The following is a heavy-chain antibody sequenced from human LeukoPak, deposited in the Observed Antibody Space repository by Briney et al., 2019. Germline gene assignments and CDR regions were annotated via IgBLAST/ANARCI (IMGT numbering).Heavy chain of an antibody. CDR2: INPNSGGT. J-gene: IGHJ5*02. Sequence: GASVKVSCKASGYTFTGYYMHWVRQAPGQGLEWMGWINPNSGGTNYAQKFQGRVTMTRGTSISTAYMELSRLRSDDTAVYYCARDGYCSGTSCYTWFDPWGQGTLVTASS. CDR3: ARDGYCSGTSCYTWFDP. V-gene: IGHV1-2*02. CDR1: GYTFTGYY. D-gene: IGHD2-2*02.